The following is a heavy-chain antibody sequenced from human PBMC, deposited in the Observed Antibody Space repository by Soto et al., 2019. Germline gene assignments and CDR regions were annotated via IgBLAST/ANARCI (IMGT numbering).Heavy chain of an antibody. CDR1: GFSLISSGVG. Sequence: SGPTLVNPTQTLTLTCTFSGFSLISSGVGVGCIRQPPGKSLEWLALIYGSDDKRYRPSLKSRLTITKDTSKNQVVLTMTNMDPVDPAPYYCVHCDASGSDWFDPWGHGTLVTVSS. D-gene: IGHD3-10*01. V-gene: IGHV2-5*01. J-gene: IGHJ5*02. CDR3: VHCDASGSDWFDP. CDR2: IYGSDDK.